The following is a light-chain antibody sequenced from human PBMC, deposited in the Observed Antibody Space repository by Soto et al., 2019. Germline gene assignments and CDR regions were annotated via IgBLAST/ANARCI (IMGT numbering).Light chain of an antibody. CDR1: SSNIASFE. CDR3: QSYDNSLTDHYV. CDR2: DTS. Sequence: QSVLTQPPSVSGAPGQRVTISCTGSSSNIASFEVHWYQQLPGTAPKLLIYDTSNRPSGVPDRFSGSKSGTSASLAITGLQAEDEADYYCQSYDNSLTDHYVFGTGTKLTVL. J-gene: IGLJ1*01. V-gene: IGLV1-40*01.